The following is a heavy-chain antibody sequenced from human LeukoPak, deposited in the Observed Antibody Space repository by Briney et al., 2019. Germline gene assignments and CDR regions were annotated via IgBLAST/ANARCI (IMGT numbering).Heavy chain of an antibody. CDR1: GFTFSSYW. D-gene: IGHD2-2*01. CDR2: ISSSSSSI. J-gene: IGHJ3*01. Sequence: GGSLRLSCAASGFTFSSYWMSWVRQAPGKGLEWVSSISSSSSSIYYADSVKGRVTISRDNANNSLYLQMNSLRAGDTAVYYCARSSSTSWYSWGQGTMVTVSS. V-gene: IGHV3-48*01. CDR3: ARSSSTSWYS.